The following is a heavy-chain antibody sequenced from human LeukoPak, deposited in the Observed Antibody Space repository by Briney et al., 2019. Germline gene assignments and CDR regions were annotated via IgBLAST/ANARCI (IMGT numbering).Heavy chain of an antibody. CDR3: ARAPGGRGRYWYFDL. Sequence: GGSLRLSCAASGFTFSSYAMHWVRQAPGKGLEWVAVISYDGSSKYYADSVKGRFTISRDNSKNTLYLQMNSLRAEDTAVYYCARAPGGRGRYWYFDLWGRGTLVTVSS. D-gene: IGHD3-16*01. CDR2: ISYDGSSK. CDR1: GFTFSSYA. J-gene: IGHJ2*01. V-gene: IGHV3-30-3*01.